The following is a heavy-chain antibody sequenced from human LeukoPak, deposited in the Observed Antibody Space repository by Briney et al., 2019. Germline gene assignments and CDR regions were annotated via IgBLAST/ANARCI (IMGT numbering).Heavy chain of an antibody. J-gene: IGHJ6*02. CDR1: GGSISSGDYY. CDR3: ARDLGVTIFGLSNGMDV. V-gene: IGHV4-30-4*01. Sequence: SETLSLTCTVSGGSISSGDYYWSWIRQPPGKGLEWIGYIYYSGSTYYNPSLKSRVTISVDTSKNQFSLKLSSMTAADTAVYYCARDLGVTIFGLSNGMDVWGQGTTVTVSS. D-gene: IGHD3-3*01. CDR2: IYYSGST.